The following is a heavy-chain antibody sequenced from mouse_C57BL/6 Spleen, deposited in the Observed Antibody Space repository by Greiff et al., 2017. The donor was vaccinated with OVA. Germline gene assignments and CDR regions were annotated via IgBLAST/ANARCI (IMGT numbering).Heavy chain of an antibody. CDR3: ARCGDYGSRYFDV. J-gene: IGHJ1*03. CDR2: IDPSDSYT. CDR1: GYTFTSYW. Sequence: QVQLQQPGAELVMPGASVKLSCKASGYTFTSYWMHWVKQRPGQGLEWIGEIDPSDSYTNYNQKFKGKSTLTVDKSSSTAYMQLSSLTSEDSAVYYCARCGDYGSRYFDVWGTGTTVTVSS. D-gene: IGHD1-1*01. V-gene: IGHV1-69*01.